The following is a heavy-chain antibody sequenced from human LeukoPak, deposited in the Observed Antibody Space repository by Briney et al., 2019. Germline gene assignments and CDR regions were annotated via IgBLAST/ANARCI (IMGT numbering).Heavy chain of an antibody. Sequence: GGSLRLSCVASGFSFSSYSMNWVRQAPGKGLEWVALFSSVGSYKYYGDSVKGRFTISRDNAKNSLYLQMNSLRPEDTAVYYCARVGALSSSWLLYWGQGTLVTVSS. CDR1: GFSFSSYS. CDR2: FSSVGSYK. CDR3: ARVGALSSSWLLY. V-gene: IGHV3-21*01. J-gene: IGHJ4*02. D-gene: IGHD6-13*01.